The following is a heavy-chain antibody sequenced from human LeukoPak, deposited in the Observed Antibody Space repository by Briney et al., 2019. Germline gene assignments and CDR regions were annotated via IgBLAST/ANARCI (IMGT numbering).Heavy chain of an antibody. V-gene: IGHV3-21*01. CDR1: GFTFSSYS. D-gene: IGHD3-10*02. Sequence: GGSLRLSCAASGFTFSSYSRNWVRQAPGKGLEWVSSISSSSSYIYYADSVKGRFTISRDNAKNSLYLQMNSLRAEDTAVYYCVELGITMIGGVWGKGTTVTISS. J-gene: IGHJ6*04. CDR2: ISSSSSYI. CDR3: VELGITMIGGV.